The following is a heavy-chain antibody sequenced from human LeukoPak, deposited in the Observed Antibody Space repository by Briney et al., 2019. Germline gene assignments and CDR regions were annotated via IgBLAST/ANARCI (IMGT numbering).Heavy chain of an antibody. CDR3: AKGPSHNYDFWSGYYFDY. J-gene: IGHJ4*02. V-gene: IGHV3-20*04. CDR2: INWNGGST. Sequence: GGSLRLSCAASGFTFDDHGMNWVRHAPGKGLEWVSGINWNGGSTFYADSVKGRFTISRDDSKNTLYLQMNSLRAEDTAVYFCAKGPSHNYDFWSGYYFDYWGQGTLVTVSS. CDR1: GFTFDDHG. D-gene: IGHD3-3*01.